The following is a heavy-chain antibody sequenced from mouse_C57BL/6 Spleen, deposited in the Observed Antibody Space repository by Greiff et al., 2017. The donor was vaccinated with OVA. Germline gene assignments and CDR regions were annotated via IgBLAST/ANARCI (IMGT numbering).Heavy chain of an antibody. CDR3: AIHGGGGVSLDY. V-gene: IGHV1-74*01. CDR1: GYTFTSYW. Sequence: QVQLQQPGAELVKPGASVKLSCKASGYTFTSYWMHWVKQRPGQGLEWIGSIHPSDSDTNYNQKFKGKATLTVDKSSSTAYMQLSSLTSEDSAVYCCAIHGGGGVSLDYWGQGTTVTVSS. CDR2: IHPSDSDT. D-gene: IGHD1-1*02. J-gene: IGHJ2*01.